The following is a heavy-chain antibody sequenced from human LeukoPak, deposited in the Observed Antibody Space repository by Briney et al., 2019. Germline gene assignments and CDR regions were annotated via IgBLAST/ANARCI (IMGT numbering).Heavy chain of an antibody. J-gene: IGHJ4*02. V-gene: IGHV3-23*01. CDR3: AKVSSSGWYGGDYFDY. D-gene: IGHD6-19*01. CDR2: IGGSGGGT. Sequence: PGGSLRLSCAASGFTLSSYAMSWVRQAPGKGLEWVSAIGGSGGGTYYADSVKGRFTISRDNSKNTLYLQMNSLRAEDTAVYYCAKVSSSGWYGGDYFDYWGQGTLVTVSS. CDR1: GFTLSSYA.